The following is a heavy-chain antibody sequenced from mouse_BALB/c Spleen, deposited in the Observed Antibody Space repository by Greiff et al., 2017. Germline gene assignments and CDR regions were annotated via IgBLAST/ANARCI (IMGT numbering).Heavy chain of an antibody. Sequence: EVNVVESGGGLVQPGGSLKLSCAASGFTFSSYTMSWVRQTPEKRLEWVAYISNGGGSTYYPDTVKGRFTISRDNAKNTLYLQMSSLKSEDTAMYYCARDYYGSSPWFAYWGQGTLVTVSA. CDR2: ISNGGGST. V-gene: IGHV5-12-2*01. J-gene: IGHJ3*01. CDR3: ARDYYGSSPWFAY. D-gene: IGHD1-1*01. CDR1: GFTFSSYT.